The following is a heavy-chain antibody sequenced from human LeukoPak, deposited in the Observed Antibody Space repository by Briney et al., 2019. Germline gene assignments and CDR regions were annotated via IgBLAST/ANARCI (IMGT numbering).Heavy chain of an antibody. CDR2: IWYDGSNK. J-gene: IGHJ5*02. CDR1: GITFSSYG. V-gene: IGHV3-33*01. Sequence: GGSLRLSCAASGITFSSYGMHWVRQAPGKGLEWVAVIWYDGSNKYYADSVKGRFTISRDNSKNTLYLQMNSLRAEDTAVYYCARDGAATILEWLNWFDPWGQGTLVTVSS. D-gene: IGHD3-3*01. CDR3: ARDGAATILEWLNWFDP.